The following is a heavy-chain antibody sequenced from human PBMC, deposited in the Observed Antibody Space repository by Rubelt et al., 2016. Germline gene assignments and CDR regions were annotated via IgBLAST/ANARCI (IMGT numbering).Heavy chain of an antibody. V-gene: IGHV3-53*01. CDR2: IYSGGDT. D-gene: IGHD2-2*01. CDR1: GFTVYNNF. Sequence: EVRLVESGGGLIQPGGSLRLSCAASGFTVYNNFMSWVRQAPGEGLEWLSVIYSGGDTYYADSVKGRFTISRDNSQNTLFLQMNSLRAEDTAVYYCAKDGYQLPPGGMDVWGQGATVTVSS. CDR3: AKDGYQLPPGGMDV. J-gene: IGHJ6*02.